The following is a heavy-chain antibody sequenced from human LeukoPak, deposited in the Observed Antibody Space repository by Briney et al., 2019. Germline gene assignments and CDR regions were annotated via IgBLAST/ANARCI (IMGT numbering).Heavy chain of an antibody. CDR2: ISGSGGST. Sequence: GGSLRLSCAASGFTFSSYAMSWVRQAPGKGLEWVSAISGSGGSTYYADSVKGRFTISRDNSENTLYLQMSSLRAEDTAVYYCAKVGSGLRYFDWLSSYYFDYWGQGTLVTVSS. V-gene: IGHV3-23*01. CDR3: AKVGSGLRYFDWLSSYYFDY. J-gene: IGHJ4*02. CDR1: GFTFSSYA. D-gene: IGHD3-9*01.